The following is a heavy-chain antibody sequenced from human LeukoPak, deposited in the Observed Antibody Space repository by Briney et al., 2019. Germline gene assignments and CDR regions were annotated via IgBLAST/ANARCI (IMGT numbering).Heavy chain of an antibody. J-gene: IGHJ1*01. V-gene: IGHV3-7*01. CDR2: INHNGNVN. CDR1: GFTFSSYW. CDR3: TSWGDTTAEYFQR. D-gene: IGHD2-21*02. Sequence: PGGSLRFSCAASGFTFSSYWMNWARQAPGKGLEWVASINHNGNVNYYVDSVKGRFTISRDNAQNSMYLQMNSLRVEDTAVYYCTSWGDTTAEYFQRWGQGTLVTVSS.